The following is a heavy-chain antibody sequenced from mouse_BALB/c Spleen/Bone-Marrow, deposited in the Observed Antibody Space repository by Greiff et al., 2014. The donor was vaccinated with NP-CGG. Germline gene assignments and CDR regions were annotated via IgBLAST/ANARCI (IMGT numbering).Heavy chain of an antibody. V-gene: IGHV14-3*02. CDR2: IDPANGNT. Sequence: DVQLVESGAELVKPGASVKLSCTASGSNIKDTYMHWVKQRPEQGLEWIGGIDPANGNTKYDPKFLGKATITADTSSNTAYLQLSSLTSEDTAVYYCVRGGWLLLFAYWGQGTLVTVSA. D-gene: IGHD2-3*01. J-gene: IGHJ3*01. CDR3: VRGGWLLLFAY. CDR1: GSNIKDTY.